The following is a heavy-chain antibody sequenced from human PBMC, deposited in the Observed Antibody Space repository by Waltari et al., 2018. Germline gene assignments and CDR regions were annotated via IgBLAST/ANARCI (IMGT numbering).Heavy chain of an antibody. CDR3: ARGGHDYGDSNPDWFDP. CDR1: GFTFSSYW. CDR2: INRDGSST. V-gene: IGHV3-74*01. Sequence: EVQLVESGGGLVQPGGSLRLSCAASGFTFSSYWMHWVRQAPGKGLVWVSRINRDGSSTSYADSVKGRFTISRDNAKNTLYLQMNSLRAEDTAVYYCARGGHDYGDSNPDWFDPWGQGTLVTVSS. J-gene: IGHJ5*02. D-gene: IGHD4-17*01.